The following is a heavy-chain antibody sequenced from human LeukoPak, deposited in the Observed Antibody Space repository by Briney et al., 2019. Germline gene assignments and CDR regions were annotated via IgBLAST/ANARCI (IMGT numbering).Heavy chain of an antibody. J-gene: IGHJ4*02. Sequence: PSETLSLTCAVYGGSFSGYYWSWIRQPPGKGLEWIGEINHSGSTNYNPSLKSRVTISVDTSKNQFSLKLSSVTAADTAVYYCARRWLLFDYWGQGTLVNVSS. V-gene: IGHV4-34*01. CDR1: GGSFSGYY. CDR3: ARRWLLFDY. D-gene: IGHD2-15*01. CDR2: INHSGST.